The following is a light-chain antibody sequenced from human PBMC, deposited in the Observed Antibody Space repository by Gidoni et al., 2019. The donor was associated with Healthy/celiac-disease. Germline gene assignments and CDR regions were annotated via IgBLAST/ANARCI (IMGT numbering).Light chain of an antibody. CDR1: QSVLYSSNNKNY. CDR3: QQYYSTPPWT. V-gene: IGKV4-1*01. CDR2: WAS. J-gene: IGKJ1*01. Sequence: DIVMTQSPDSLAVSLGARATINCKSSQSVLYSSNNKNYLAWYQQKPGQPPKLLIYWASTRESGVPDRFSGSGSGTDFTLTISSLQAEDVAVYYCQQYYSTPPWTFGQGTKVEI.